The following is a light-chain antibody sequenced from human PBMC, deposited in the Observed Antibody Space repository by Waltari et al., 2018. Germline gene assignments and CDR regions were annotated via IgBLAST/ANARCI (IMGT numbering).Light chain of an antibody. Sequence: QSVLTQPPSASGTPGQRVTISCSGSSSNIGSNVVSWYQQLPGTAPKPPCFYKDPRPSGVPDRFSGSKSGTSASLAISGLQSEDEADYYCAAWDDSLNGVVFGGGTKLTVL. CDR3: AAWDDSLNGVV. J-gene: IGLJ2*01. V-gene: IGLV1-44*01. CDR1: SSNIGSNV. CDR2: YKD.